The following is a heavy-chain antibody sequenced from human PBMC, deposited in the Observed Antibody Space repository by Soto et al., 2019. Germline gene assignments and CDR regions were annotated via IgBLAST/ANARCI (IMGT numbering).Heavy chain of an antibody. V-gene: IGHV1-3*01. Sequence: GASVKVSFKASGYTFTSYAMHWVRQAPGQRLEWMGWINAGNGNTKYSQKFQGRVTITRDTSASTAYMELSSLRSEDTAVYYCARERRNYENWFAPWGQGTLVTVSS. D-gene: IGHD4-4*01. CDR1: GYTFTSYA. CDR3: ARERRNYENWFAP. CDR2: INAGNGNT. J-gene: IGHJ5*02.